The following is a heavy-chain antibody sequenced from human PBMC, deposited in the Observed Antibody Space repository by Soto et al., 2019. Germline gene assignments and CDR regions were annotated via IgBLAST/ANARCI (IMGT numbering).Heavy chain of an antibody. V-gene: IGHV4-34*01. Sequence: SETLSLTCAVYGGSFSGYYWSWIRQPPGKGLEWIGEINHSGSTNYNPSLKSRVTISVDTSKNQFSLKLSSVTAADTAVYYCASNTYYDFWSGYYDYWGQGTLVTVSS. CDR2: INHSGST. CDR1: GGSFSGYY. D-gene: IGHD3-3*01. CDR3: ASNTYYDFWSGYYDY. J-gene: IGHJ4*02.